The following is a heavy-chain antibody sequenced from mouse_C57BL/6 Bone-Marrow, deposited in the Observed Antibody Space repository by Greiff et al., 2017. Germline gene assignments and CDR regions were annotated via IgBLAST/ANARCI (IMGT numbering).Heavy chain of an antibody. CDR3: ASPMITKAMDY. J-gene: IGHJ4*01. CDR1: GYTFTSYW. V-gene: IGHV1-64*01. D-gene: IGHD2-4*01. CDR2: IHPNSGST. Sequence: QVQLQQPGAELVKPGASVKLSCKASGYTFTSYWMHWVKQRPGQGLEWIGMIHPNSGSTNYNEKFKSKATLTVDKSSSTAYMQLSSLTSEDSAVYYCASPMITKAMDYWGQGTSVTVSS.